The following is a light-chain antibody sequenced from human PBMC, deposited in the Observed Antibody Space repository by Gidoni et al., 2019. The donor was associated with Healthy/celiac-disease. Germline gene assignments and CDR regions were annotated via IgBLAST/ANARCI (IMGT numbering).Light chain of an antibody. CDR3: QSYDSSLSGYV. CDR2: GNS. V-gene: IGLV1-40*01. CDR1: SSNIGAVYD. Sequence: QSVLTQPPSVSGAPGQRVTISCTGSSSNIGAVYDVHWYQQLPGTAPKLLIYGNSNRPSGVPDRLSGSKSGTSASLAITGLQAEDEADYYCQSYDSSLSGYVFGTGTKVTVL. J-gene: IGLJ1*01.